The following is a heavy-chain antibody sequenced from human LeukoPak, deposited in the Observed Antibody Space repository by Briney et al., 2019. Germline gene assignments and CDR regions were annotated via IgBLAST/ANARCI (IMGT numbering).Heavy chain of an antibody. CDR1: GFTFTTYT. D-gene: IGHD2-15*01. J-gene: IGHJ4*02. V-gene: IGHV3-48*04. CDR2: IRSGGSRI. Sequence: GGSLRLSCAASGFTFTTYTMNWVRQAPGKGLEWVSYIRSGGSRIFYADSVKGRFTVSRDNAKNSLYLQMNSLRAEDTALYYCARDSGNGGSIDYWGQGTLGSVSS. CDR3: ARDSGNGGSIDY.